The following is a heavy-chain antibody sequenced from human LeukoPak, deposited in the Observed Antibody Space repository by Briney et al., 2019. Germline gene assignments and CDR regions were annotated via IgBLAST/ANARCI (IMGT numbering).Heavy chain of an antibody. V-gene: IGHV4-39*01. CDR2: IYYSGIT. D-gene: IGHD2/OR15-2a*01. J-gene: IGHJ3*02. CDR3: ARPLDTTFFNAFDI. Sequence: PSETLSLTCTVSGGSTSTSSYFWGWIRQPPGKGLEWIGSIYYSGITFNNPSLKSRLTISVDTSKNQFSLKLTSVTAADTAVYYCARPLDTTFFNAFDIWGQGTMVTVSS. CDR1: GGSTSTSSYF.